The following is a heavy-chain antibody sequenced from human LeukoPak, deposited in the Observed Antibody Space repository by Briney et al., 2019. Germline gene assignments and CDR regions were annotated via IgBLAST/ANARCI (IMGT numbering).Heavy chain of an antibody. D-gene: IGHD1-1*01. CDR1: GFTVSSNY. CDR2: IYSGERT. CDR3: ARDNSGSIDY. Sequence: GGSLRLSCVASGFTVSSNYMSWVRQAPGKGLAWVSIIYSGERTYYADSVKGRFTISRDTSKNTLYLHMNSLRAEDTGMYYCARDNSGSIDYWGQGTLVTVSS. J-gene: IGHJ4*02. V-gene: IGHV3-53*01.